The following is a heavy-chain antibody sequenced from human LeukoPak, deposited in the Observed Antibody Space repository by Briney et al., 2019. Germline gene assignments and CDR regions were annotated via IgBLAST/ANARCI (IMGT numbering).Heavy chain of an antibody. Sequence: SETLSLTCAVYGGSFSGYYWSWIRQPPGKGLERIGEINHSGSTNYNPSLKSRVTISVDTSKNQFSLKLSSVTAADTAVYYCARLKARVTIFGVAGDYWGQGTLVTVSS. CDR3: ARLKARVTIFGVAGDY. CDR1: GGSFSGYY. CDR2: INHSGST. J-gene: IGHJ4*02. V-gene: IGHV4-34*01. D-gene: IGHD3-3*01.